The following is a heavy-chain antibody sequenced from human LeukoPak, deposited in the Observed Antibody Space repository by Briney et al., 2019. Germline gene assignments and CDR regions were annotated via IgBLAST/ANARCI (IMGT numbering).Heavy chain of an antibody. CDR2: INEDGSEK. CDR3: ARGRVAWMY. D-gene: IGHD2-2*03. Sequence: PGGSLRLSCAASGFTFNTYSMSWVRQALGKGLERVASINEDGSEKYYVDSVKGRFTISRDNAKNSLSLEMNTLRAEDTAVYYCARGRVAWMYWGQGTLVTVSS. CDR1: GFTFNTYS. J-gene: IGHJ4*02. V-gene: IGHV3-7*01.